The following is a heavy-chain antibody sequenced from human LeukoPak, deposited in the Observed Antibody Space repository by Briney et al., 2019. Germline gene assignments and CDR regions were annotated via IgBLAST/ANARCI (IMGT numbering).Heavy chain of an antibody. CDR3: AKGRYDFWSGPRAYYFDY. V-gene: IGHV3-48*03. J-gene: IGHJ4*01. CDR2: ISSSSSTI. CDR1: DLTFSNYE. D-gene: IGHD3-3*01. Sequence: PGGSLRLSCTSSDLTFSNYEMHWVRQAPGQGLDWVSYISSSSSTIYYADSVEGRFTISRDNAKNSLYLQMNSLRAEDTAIYYCAKGRYDFWSGPRAYYFDYWGQGTLVTVSS.